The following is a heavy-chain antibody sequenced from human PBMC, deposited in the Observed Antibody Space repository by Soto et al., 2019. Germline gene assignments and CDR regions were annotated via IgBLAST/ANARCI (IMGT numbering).Heavy chain of an antibody. J-gene: IGHJ6*02. CDR1: GGYFSGYY. V-gene: IGHV4-34*01. CDR3: ARRRTGTAKTWGAYYYYGMDV. D-gene: IGHD6-13*01. CDR2: INHSGST. Sequence: SETLSLTCAVYGGYFSGYYWSWIRQPPGKGLEWIGEINHSGSTNYNPSLKSRVTISVDTSKNQFSLKLSSVTAADTAVYYCARRRTGTAKTWGAYYYYGMDVWGQGTTVTVSS.